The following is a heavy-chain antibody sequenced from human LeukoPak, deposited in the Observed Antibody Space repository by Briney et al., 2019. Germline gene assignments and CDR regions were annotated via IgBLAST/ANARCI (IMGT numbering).Heavy chain of an antibody. J-gene: IGHJ3*02. CDR1: RFTFSSFA. CDR3: AKDSPMTINYYDSSGSPDAFDI. Sequence: GGSLRLSCAASRFTFSSFAMSWVRQAPGKGLEWVSAISDSGGSTYYADSVKGRFTISRDNSKHTLYLQMNSLRAEDTAVYYCAKDSPMTINYYDSSGSPDAFDIWGQGTMVTVSS. D-gene: IGHD3-22*01. V-gene: IGHV3-23*01. CDR2: ISDSGGST.